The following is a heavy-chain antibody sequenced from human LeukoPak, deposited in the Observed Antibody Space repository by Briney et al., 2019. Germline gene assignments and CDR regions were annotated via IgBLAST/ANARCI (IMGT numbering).Heavy chain of an antibody. Sequence: PGGSLRLSCAASGFTFSDYYMSWIRQAPGKGLEWVSYISSSSSYTNYADSVKGRFTISRDNAKNSLYLQMNRLRAEDTAVYYCAIGGSGSYYNVGYWGQGTLVTVSS. D-gene: IGHD3-10*01. CDR2: ISSSSSYT. V-gene: IGHV3-11*06. CDR1: GFTFSDYY. J-gene: IGHJ4*02. CDR3: AIGGSGSYYNVGY.